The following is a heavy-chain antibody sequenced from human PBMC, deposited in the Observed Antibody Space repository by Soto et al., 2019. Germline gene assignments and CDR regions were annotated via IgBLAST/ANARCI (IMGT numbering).Heavy chain of an antibody. CDR3: ARDRGSVSGYDYMS. CDR2: MYSSGTT. J-gene: IGHJ5*02. V-gene: IGHV4-31*03. CDR1: GVSIASGGFY. Sequence: QVQLQESGPGLVKPSQTLSLTCTVSGVSIASGGFYWAWIRHYPGLGLVWIGSMYSSGTTYYNPSLMSRITMSLDTSKNQFALELSSVSAADTAVYYCARDRGSVSGYDYMSWGRGTLVTVSS. D-gene: IGHD5-12*01.